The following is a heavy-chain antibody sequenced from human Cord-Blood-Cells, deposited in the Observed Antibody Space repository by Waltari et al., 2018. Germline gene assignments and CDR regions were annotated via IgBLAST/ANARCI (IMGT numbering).Heavy chain of an antibody. CDR2: ISAYNGNT. J-gene: IGHJ4*02. Sequence: QGLELMGWISAYNGNTNHAQKLQGRVTLTTDTSTSTAYMELRSLRTDDTAVYYCSRDGEGYVDFWSGYYTPDDYYFDYWGQGTLVTVSS. CDR3: SRDGEGYVDFWSGYYTPDDYYFDY. D-gene: IGHD3-3*01. V-gene: IGHV1-18*01.